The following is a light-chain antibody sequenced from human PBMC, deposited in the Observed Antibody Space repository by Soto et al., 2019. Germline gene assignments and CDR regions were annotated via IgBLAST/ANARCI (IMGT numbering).Light chain of an antibody. J-gene: IGLJ2*01. Sequence: QSALTQPPSASGSPGQAVTISCTGTSSDVGGYNYVSWYQQHSGKAPKLMIFEVSQRPSGVPDRFSGSKSGNTASLTVSGLQADDEADYYCRSYAGSNNFLFGGGTKLTVL. V-gene: IGLV2-8*01. CDR1: SSDVGGYNY. CDR3: RSYAGSNNFL. CDR2: EVS.